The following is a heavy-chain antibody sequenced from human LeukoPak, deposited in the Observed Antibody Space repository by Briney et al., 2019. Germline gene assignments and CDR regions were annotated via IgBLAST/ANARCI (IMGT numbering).Heavy chain of an antibody. J-gene: IGHJ4*02. CDR1: GYTCTSYD. CDR2: MNPNSGNT. V-gene: IGHV1-8*01. Sequence: ASVKVSCKASGYTCTSYDINWVRQATGQGLEWMGWMNPNSGNTGYAQKFQGRVTMTRNTSISTAYMELSSLRSEDTAVYYCARGRGYSYGRHYWGQGTLVTVSS. D-gene: IGHD5-18*01. CDR3: ARGRGYSYGRHY.